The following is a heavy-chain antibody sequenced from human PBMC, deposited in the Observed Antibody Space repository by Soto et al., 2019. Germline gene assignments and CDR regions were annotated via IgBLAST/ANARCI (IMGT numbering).Heavy chain of an antibody. CDR1: GGSISSSSYY. J-gene: IGHJ6*02. CDR2: IYYSGST. Sequence: SETLSLTCTVSGGSISSSSYYWGWIRQPPGKGLEWIGSIYYSGSTYYNPSLKSRVTISVDTSKNQFSLKLSSVTAADTAVYYCASWIYGSGSPPDYYGMDVWGQGTTVTVSS. CDR3: ASWIYGSGSPPDYYGMDV. D-gene: IGHD3-10*01. V-gene: IGHV4-39*01.